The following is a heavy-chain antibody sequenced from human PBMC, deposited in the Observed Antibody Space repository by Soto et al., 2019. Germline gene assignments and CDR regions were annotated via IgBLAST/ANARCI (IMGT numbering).Heavy chain of an antibody. Sequence: EVQLVESGGGLVQPGGSLRLSCAASGFTFSSYSMNWVRQAPGKGLEWVSYISSSSSTIYYADSVKGRFTISRDNANNSLYLQRTSLRAEDTAVYYCARAALYNWNDVSWFDPWGQGTRVTVSS. CDR1: GFTFSSYS. J-gene: IGHJ5*02. CDR2: ISSSSSTI. CDR3: ARAALYNWNDVSWFDP. V-gene: IGHV3-48*01. D-gene: IGHD1-1*01.